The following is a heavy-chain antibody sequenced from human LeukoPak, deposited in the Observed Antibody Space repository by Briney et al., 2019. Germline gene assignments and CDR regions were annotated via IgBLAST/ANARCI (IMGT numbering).Heavy chain of an antibody. CDR1: GGSISSSNW. D-gene: IGHD6-6*01. V-gene: IGHV4-4*02. CDR2: IYHSGST. J-gene: IGHJ4*02. CDR3: ARQMDYSSSSYGY. Sequence: SGTLSLTCAVSGGSISSSNWWSWVRQPPGKGLEWIGYIYHSGSTYYNPSLKSRVTISVDRSKNQFSLKLSSVTAADTAVYYCARQMDYSSSSYGYWGQGTLVTVSS.